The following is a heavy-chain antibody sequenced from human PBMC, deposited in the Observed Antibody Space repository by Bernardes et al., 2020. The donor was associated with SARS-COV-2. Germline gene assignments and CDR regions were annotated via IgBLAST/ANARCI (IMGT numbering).Heavy chain of an antibody. CDR1: GYTLTELS. CDR3: ATGLAVAGLPLTYYNCYGMDG. V-gene: IGHV1-24*01. CDR2: FDPEDGET. J-gene: IGHJ6*02. Sequence: SVKVSCKVSGYTLTELSMPWVRQPPGKGLEWMGGFDPEDGETINAQKFQGRVTMTEDTSTDTAYMELSSLRSEDTAVYYCATGLAVAGLPLTYYNCYGMDGWGQGTTVTVSS. D-gene: IGHD6-19*01.